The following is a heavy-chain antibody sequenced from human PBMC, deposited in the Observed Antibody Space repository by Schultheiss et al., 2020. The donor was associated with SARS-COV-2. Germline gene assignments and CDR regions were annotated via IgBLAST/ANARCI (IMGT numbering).Heavy chain of an antibody. Sequence: SQTLSLTCTVSGGSIRSGESYWSWIRQSPGKGLEWIGAISYGGNTNYNPSLKSRLTISGDTSRNQFSLKLNSVTAADTAVYYCARHGGRYSIKYHFDSWGQGTLVTVSS. CDR2: ISYGGNT. V-gene: IGHV4-30-2*03. D-gene: IGHD5-12*01. J-gene: IGHJ4*02. CDR3: ARHGGRYSIKYHFDS. CDR1: GGSIRSGESY.